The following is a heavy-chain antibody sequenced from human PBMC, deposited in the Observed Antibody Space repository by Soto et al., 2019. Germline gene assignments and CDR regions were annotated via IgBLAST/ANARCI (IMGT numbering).Heavy chain of an antibody. Sequence: PGESLKISCNGSGYSFTSYWIGWVRQMPGKGLEWMGIIYPGDSDTRYSPSFQGQVTISADKSISTAYLQWSSLKASDTAMYYCATTILTGYYYYGMDVWGQGTTVTVSS. J-gene: IGHJ6*02. CDR2: IYPGDSDT. CDR3: ATTILTGYYYYGMDV. CDR1: GYSFTSYW. D-gene: IGHD3-9*01. V-gene: IGHV5-51*01.